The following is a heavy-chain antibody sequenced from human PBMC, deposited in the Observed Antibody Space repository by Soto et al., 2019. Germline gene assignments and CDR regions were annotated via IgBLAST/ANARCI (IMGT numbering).Heavy chain of an antibody. V-gene: IGHV1-69*13. Sequence: GASVKVSCKASGGTFSSYAISWVRQAPGQGLEWMGGIIPIFGTANYAQKFQGRVTITADESTSTAYMELSSLRSEDTAVYYCARDAATVTTSEGYYYGMDVWGQGTTVTVPS. CDR2: IIPIFGTA. D-gene: IGHD4-17*01. CDR3: ARDAATVTTSEGYYYGMDV. J-gene: IGHJ6*02. CDR1: GGTFSSYA.